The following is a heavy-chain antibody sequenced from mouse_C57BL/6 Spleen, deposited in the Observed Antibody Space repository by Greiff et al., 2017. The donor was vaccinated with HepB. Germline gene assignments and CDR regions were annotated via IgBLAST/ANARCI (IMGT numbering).Heavy chain of an antibody. CDR3: ARMDYYAMDF. J-gene: IGHJ4*01. CDR2: INPNNGGT. CDR1: GYTFTDYN. V-gene: IGHV1-22*01. Sequence: EVQLQQSGPELVKPGASVKMSCKASGYTFTDYNMHWVKQSHGKSLEWIGNINPNNGGTSYNQKFKGKATLTVNKSSSTAYMELSSLTSEDAAVYYCARMDYYAMDFWGQGTSVTVSS. D-gene: IGHD2-3*01.